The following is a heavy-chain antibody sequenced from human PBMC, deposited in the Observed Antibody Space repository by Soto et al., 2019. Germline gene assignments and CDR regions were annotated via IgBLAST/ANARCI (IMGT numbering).Heavy chain of an antibody. J-gene: IGHJ4*02. V-gene: IGHV3-30*18. D-gene: IGHD3-10*01. Sequence: QVQLVESGGGVVQPGRSLRLSCAASGFTFSSYGMHWVRQAPGKGLEWVAVISYDGSNKYYADSVKGRFTISRDNSKNTLYLQMNSLRANDTAVYYCAKTDYYGSGQASFDYWGQGTLVTVSS. CDR2: ISYDGSNK. CDR3: AKTDYYGSGQASFDY. CDR1: GFTFSSYG.